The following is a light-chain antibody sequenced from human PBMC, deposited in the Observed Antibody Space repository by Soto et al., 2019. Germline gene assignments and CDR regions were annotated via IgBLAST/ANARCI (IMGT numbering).Light chain of an antibody. CDR2: DES. Sequence: EIVLTQSPGTLSLSPGERATLSCRASQSVSSSFLAWYQHKPGQAPRLLIYDESTRATGIPDRFSGSGSGTDFTLTITSLQSEDFAVYYCQQYHNWPRTFGQGTKVDIK. CDR3: QQYHNWPRT. CDR1: QSVSSSF. V-gene: IGKV3-20*01. J-gene: IGKJ1*01.